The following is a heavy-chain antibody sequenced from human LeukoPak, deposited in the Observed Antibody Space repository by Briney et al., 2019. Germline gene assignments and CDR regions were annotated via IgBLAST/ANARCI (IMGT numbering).Heavy chain of an antibody. Sequence: SQTLSLTCTVSGGSINSGNYYWSWIRQPAGKGLEWIGRIYTSGSTNYNPSLKSRVTISVDTSKNQFSLKLSSVTAADTAVYYCASCWLDSSSQTVFDYWGQGTLVTVS. CDR3: ASCWLDSSSQTVFDY. V-gene: IGHV4-61*02. J-gene: IGHJ4*02. CDR1: GGSINSGNYY. D-gene: IGHD6-6*01. CDR2: IYTSGST.